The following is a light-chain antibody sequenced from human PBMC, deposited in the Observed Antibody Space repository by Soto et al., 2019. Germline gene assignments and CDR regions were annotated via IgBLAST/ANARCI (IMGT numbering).Light chain of an antibody. CDR3: VQGTHWPPFT. CDR1: QTFVYRDGNTY. Sequence: VVMTQSPLSLPVTLGQPASISCKTSQTFVYRDGNTYLNWFQQRPGQSPRRLIYQVSHRDSGVPDRISGSGSGTNFTLKISRVEAEDVGVYYCVQGTHWPPFTFGQGTKLEIK. CDR2: QVS. V-gene: IGKV2-30*01. J-gene: IGKJ2*01.